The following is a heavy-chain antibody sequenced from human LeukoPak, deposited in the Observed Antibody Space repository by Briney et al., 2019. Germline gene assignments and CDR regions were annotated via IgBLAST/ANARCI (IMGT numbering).Heavy chain of an antibody. Sequence: EASVKVSCKASGYTFTSYAMHWVRRAPGQRLEWMGWINAGNGDTKYSQKFQGRVTIARDTSASTAYMELSSLRSEDTAVYYCARDRGGTGGFDYWGQGTLVTVSS. J-gene: IGHJ4*02. D-gene: IGHD1-1*01. CDR3: ARDRGGTGGFDY. V-gene: IGHV1-3*01. CDR2: INAGNGDT. CDR1: GYTFTSYA.